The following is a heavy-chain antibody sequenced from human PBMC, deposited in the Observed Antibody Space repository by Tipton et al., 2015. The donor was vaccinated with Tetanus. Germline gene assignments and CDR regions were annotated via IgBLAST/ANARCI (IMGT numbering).Heavy chain of an antibody. CDR2: IYKSGNT. CDR3: ARVGYYYYYMDV. CDR1: VGSISSGDYY. J-gene: IGHJ6*03. D-gene: IGHD3-22*01. V-gene: IGHV4-30-4*01. Sequence: TLSLTCTVSVGSISSGDYYWSWVRQSPGEGLEWIGHIYKSGNTYYKPSLKSRVVISIDASKNQSSLKLNSMTAADTAVYYCARVGYYYYYMDVWGKGTTVPVSS.